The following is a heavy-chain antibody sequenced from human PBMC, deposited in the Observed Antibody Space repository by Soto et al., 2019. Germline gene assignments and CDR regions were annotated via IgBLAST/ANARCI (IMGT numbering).Heavy chain of an antibody. V-gene: IGHV4-39*01. Sequence: SETLSLTCTVSGASIGSGGYYWGWIRQPPGKGLEWIGSIDYSGSTNYNPSLKSRVTISVDTSNNQFSLELSSVTAADTALYFCARHDFTVTFDYYDPWGQGTLVTVSS. CDR1: GASIGSGGYY. D-gene: IGHD3-9*01. CDR3: ARHDFTVTFDYYDP. CDR2: IDYSGST. J-gene: IGHJ5*02.